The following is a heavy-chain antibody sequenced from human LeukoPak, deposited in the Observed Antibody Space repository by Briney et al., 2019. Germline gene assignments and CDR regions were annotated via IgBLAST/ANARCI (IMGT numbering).Heavy chain of an antibody. CDR1: GYTFSGYY. Sequence: ALVKVSCKAFGYTFSGYYMHWVRQAPGQGLEWMGWINPNSGGTNYAQKFQGRVTMTRDTSISTAYMELSRLRSDDTAVYYCARDLEYSSSSGDYWGQGTLVTVSS. CDR3: ARDLEYSSSSGDY. J-gene: IGHJ4*02. CDR2: INPNSGGT. D-gene: IGHD6-6*01. V-gene: IGHV1-2*02.